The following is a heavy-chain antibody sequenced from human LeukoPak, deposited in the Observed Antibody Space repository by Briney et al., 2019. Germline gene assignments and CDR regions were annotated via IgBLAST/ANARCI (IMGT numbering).Heavy chain of an antibody. V-gene: IGHV3-23*01. CDR3: AKDLLVYGGNSRVFGSSFDY. CDR2: ISGSGAST. Sequence: GGSLRLSCAASGFTFSSYAMSWVRQAPGKGLEWVSGISGSGASTYYADSVKGRFTISRDNSKNTLNLQMNGLRAEDTAVYYCAKDLLVYGGNSRVFGSSFDYWGQGTLVTVSS. CDR1: GFTFSSYA. D-gene: IGHD4-17*01. J-gene: IGHJ4*02.